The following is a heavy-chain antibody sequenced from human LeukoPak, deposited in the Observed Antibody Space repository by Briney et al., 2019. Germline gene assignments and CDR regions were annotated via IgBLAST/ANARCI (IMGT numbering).Heavy chain of an antibody. Sequence: GGSLRLSCVASGFTFSESWMTWVRQAPGKGLEWVANIKQDGSEKYYVDSVKGRFTISRDNAKSSLYLQMNSLRVEDTAVYYCTRGVTIVPDYWGQGTLVTVSS. CDR2: IKQDGSEK. V-gene: IGHV3-7*01. CDR1: GFTFSESW. CDR3: TRGVTIVPDY. J-gene: IGHJ4*02. D-gene: IGHD2-8*01.